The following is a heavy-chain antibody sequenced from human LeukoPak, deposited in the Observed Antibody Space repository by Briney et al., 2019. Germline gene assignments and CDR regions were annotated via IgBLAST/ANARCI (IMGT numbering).Heavy chain of an antibody. CDR2: INAGNGNT. J-gene: IGHJ4*02. D-gene: IGHD3-10*02. CDR1: GYTFTSYA. Sequence: ASVKVSCKASGYTFTSYAMHWVRQAPGQRLEWMGWINAGNGNTKYSQEFQGRVTITRDTSASTAYMELSSLRSEDMAVYYCARDHYYDRSFDYWGQGTLVTVSS. V-gene: IGHV1-3*03. CDR3: ARDHYYDRSFDY.